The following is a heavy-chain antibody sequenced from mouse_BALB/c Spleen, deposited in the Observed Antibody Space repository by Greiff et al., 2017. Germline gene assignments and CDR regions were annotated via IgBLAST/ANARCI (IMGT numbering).Heavy chain of an antibody. CDR1: GYTFTSYW. CDR3: AREGDYDGYYAWFAY. Sequence: VQLQQSGAELARPGASVKLSCKASGYTFTSYWMQWVKQRPGQGLEWIGAIYPGDGDTRYTQKFKGKATLTADKSSSTAYMQLSSLASEDSAVYYCAREGDYDGYYAWFAYWGQGTLVTVSA. J-gene: IGHJ3*01. V-gene: IGHV1-87*01. CDR2: IYPGDGDT. D-gene: IGHD2-3*01.